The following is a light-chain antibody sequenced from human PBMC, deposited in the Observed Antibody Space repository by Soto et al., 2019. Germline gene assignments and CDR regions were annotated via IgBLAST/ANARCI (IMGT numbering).Light chain of an antibody. CDR1: QSVGTN. CDR2: EAS. V-gene: IGKV3-11*01. CDR3: QQHSNWPLT. J-gene: IGKJ4*01. Sequence: EIVLTQSPATLSLSPGERVTLSCRASQSVGTNFAWYQQKPGQAPGLLIYEASTRATGIPARFSGSGSGTDSTLTISSLEPEDFAVYYCQQHSNWPLTFGGGTKVEI.